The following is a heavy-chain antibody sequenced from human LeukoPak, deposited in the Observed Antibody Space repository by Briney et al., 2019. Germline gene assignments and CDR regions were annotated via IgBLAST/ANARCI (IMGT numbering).Heavy chain of an antibody. Sequence: GGSLRLSCAASVFTFSDYSMHWVRQAPGKGLNWVAFIRYDGNNKYYADSVKGRFTISRDNSKNMLYLEMNSLSTEDTAVYYCAKVRYCSGVNCYPDDNWGQGTLVTVSS. CDR2: IRYDGNNK. J-gene: IGHJ4*02. D-gene: IGHD2-15*01. V-gene: IGHV3-30*02. CDR3: AKVRYCSGVNCYPDDN. CDR1: VFTFSDYS.